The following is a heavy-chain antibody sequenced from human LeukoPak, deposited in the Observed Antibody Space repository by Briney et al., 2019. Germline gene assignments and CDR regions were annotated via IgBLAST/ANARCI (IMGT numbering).Heavy chain of an antibody. CDR1: GFTFSSHG. D-gene: IGHD6-19*01. J-gene: IGHJ4*02. CDR2: ISYDGSNK. Sequence: GGSLRLSCAASGFTFSSHGMHWVRQAPGKGLEWVAVISYDGSNKYYADSVKGRFTISRDNSKNTLYLQMSSLRAEDTAVYYCAKGHKWLPLDYWGQGTLVTVSS. CDR3: AKGHKWLPLDY. V-gene: IGHV3-30*18.